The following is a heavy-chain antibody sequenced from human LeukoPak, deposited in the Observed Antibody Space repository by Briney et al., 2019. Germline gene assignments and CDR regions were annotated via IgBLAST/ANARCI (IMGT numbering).Heavy chain of an antibody. V-gene: IGHV3-7*01. D-gene: IGHD3-10*01. CDR2: IGQDGPEK. CDR1: GFTFSNYW. CDR3: ARLLVYASGAEAFDY. Sequence: GGSLRLSCAASGFTFSNYWMSWVRQAPGKGLEWVANIGQDGPEKYYVDSVKGRFTISRGNAKNSLYLQMNRLRAEDTALYYCARLLVYASGAEAFDYWGQGTLVTVSS. J-gene: IGHJ4*02.